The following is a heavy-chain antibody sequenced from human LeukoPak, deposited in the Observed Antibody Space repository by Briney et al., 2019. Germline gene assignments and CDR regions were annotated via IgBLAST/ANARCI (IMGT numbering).Heavy chain of an antibody. J-gene: IGHJ5*02. CDR2: INHSGST. Sequence: PSETLSLTCAVYGGSFSGYYWSWIRQPPGKGLEWIGEINHSGSTNYNPSLKSRVTISVDTSKNQFSLKLSSVTAADTAVYYCARSLPQLRYFDWLLSSVRENWFDPWGQGTLVTVSS. CDR1: GGSFSGYY. D-gene: IGHD3-9*01. V-gene: IGHV4-34*01. CDR3: ARSLPQLRYFDWLLSSVRENWFDP.